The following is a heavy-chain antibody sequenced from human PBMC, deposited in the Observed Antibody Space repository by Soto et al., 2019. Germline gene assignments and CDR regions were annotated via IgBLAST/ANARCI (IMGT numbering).Heavy chain of an antibody. V-gene: IGHV3-11*06. D-gene: IGHD3-3*01. CDR1: GFTFSDYY. CDR2: ISGTGSYT. J-gene: IGHJ6*02. CDR3: ARAPTGRYDFWSGSNYYHYGMDV. Sequence: PGGSLRLSCAVSGFTFSDYYMSWIRQAPGKXLEWLSYISGTGSYTNYADSVEGRFTISRDNAKNSLYLQMNSLRAEDTAMYYCARAPTGRYDFWSGSNYYHYGMDVWGQGTTVTVFS.